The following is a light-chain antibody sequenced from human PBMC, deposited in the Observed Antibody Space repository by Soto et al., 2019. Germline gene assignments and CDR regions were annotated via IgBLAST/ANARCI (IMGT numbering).Light chain of an antibody. CDR2: GAS. Sequence: EIVLTQSPGTLSLSPGERATLSCRASQSVSSSYLAWYQQKPGQAPRLLIYGASTRAPGIPDRFSGSGSGTDFTLTISRLEPEDFAVYYCQQYDSSLYTFGLGNKLEI. V-gene: IGKV3-20*01. CDR3: QQYDSSLYT. CDR1: QSVSSSY. J-gene: IGKJ2*01.